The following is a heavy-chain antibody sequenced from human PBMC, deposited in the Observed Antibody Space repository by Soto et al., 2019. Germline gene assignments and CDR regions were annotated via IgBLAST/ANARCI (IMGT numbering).Heavy chain of an antibody. Sequence: QVQLVESGGGVVQPGRSLRLSCAASGFTFSSYGMHWVRQAPGKGLEWVAVISYDGSNKYYADSVKGRFTISRDNFKNTLYLQMNSLRAEDTAVYYCAKEREHSSSWYYFDYWGQGTLVTVSS. D-gene: IGHD6-13*01. CDR2: ISYDGSNK. V-gene: IGHV3-30*18. CDR3: AKEREHSSSWYYFDY. J-gene: IGHJ4*02. CDR1: GFTFSSYG.